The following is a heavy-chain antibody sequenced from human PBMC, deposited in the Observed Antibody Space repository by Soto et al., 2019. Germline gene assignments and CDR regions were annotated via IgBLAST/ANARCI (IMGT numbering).Heavy chain of an antibody. CDR3: ARQGNDYDFWSGSPNGFDP. V-gene: IGHV4-59*08. Sequence: SETLSLPCTVSGGSISSYYWRWIRQPPGKGLEWIGYIYYSGSTNYNPSLKSRVTISVDTSKNQFSLKLSSVTAADTAVYYCARQGNDYDFWSGSPNGFDPWGQGTLV. J-gene: IGHJ5*02. D-gene: IGHD3-3*01. CDR1: GGSISSYY. CDR2: IYYSGST.